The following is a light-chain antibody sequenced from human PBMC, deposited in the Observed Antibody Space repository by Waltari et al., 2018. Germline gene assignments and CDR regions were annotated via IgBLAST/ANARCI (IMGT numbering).Light chain of an antibody. CDR3: QSYDTSLSVV. CDR1: GSNIGAGYD. Sequence: QSVLTQPPSVSGAPGQRVTISCTGSGSNIGAGYDVHWYQQLPRAAPKLPLYGSSTRPLGVPDRFFGSTSGTAASLAITGLQAEDEADYYCQSYDTSLSVVFGGGTKLTVL. CDR2: GSS. V-gene: IGLV1-40*01. J-gene: IGLJ3*02.